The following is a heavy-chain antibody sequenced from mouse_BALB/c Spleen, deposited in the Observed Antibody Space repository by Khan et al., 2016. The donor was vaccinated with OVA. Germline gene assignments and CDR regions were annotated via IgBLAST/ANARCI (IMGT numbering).Heavy chain of an antibody. Sequence: EVQLQESGPGLVKPSQSLSLTCTVTAYSITSDYAWTWIRQFPGNKLEWMGYISYSGSPSYNPSLKSRISITRDTSKNQFFLQLISVTTEDTATYCCACIRFYYEYSFFDYWGQGTTLTVSS. CDR3: ACIRFYYEYSFFDY. D-gene: IGHD2-4*01. CDR2: ISYSGSP. V-gene: IGHV3-2*02. CDR1: AYSITSDYA. J-gene: IGHJ2*01.